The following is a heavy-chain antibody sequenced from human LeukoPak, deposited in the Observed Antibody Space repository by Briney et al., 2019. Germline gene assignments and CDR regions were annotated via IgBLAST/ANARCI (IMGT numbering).Heavy chain of an antibody. CDR1: GGSIRTYY. V-gene: IGHV4-59*01. J-gene: IGHJ4*02. Sequence: SETLSLTCTVSGGSIRTYYWSWIRQPPGKGLEWIGYIYYSGSTNYSPSLQSRVTISVDTSRNQFSLSVSSVTAAATAMYYCARSATKTNGFDSWGQGTLVTVSS. CDR3: ARSATKTNGFDS. CDR2: IYYSGST. D-gene: IGHD2-8*01.